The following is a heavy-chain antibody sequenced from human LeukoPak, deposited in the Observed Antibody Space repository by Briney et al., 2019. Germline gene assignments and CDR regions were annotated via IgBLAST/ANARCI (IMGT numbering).Heavy chain of an antibody. CDR1: GLTFSPYA. Sequence: LPGRSLTLSCAASGLTFSPYAMHWVRQAPGKGLEWVAVISFDGFYQDYADPVKGRFTISRDNSKNTLYRQMNSRGPEDTAGYYCARDARCSSISCKGYFDYWVQGTQVTVSP. J-gene: IGHJ4*02. V-gene: IGHV3-30*01. CDR2: ISFDGFYQ. D-gene: IGHD2-2*01. CDR3: ARDARCSSISCKGYFDY.